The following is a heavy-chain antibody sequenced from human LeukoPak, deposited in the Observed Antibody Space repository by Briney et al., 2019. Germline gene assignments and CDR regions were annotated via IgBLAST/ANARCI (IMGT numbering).Heavy chain of an antibody. CDR2: IYYSGST. CDR1: GGSISSSSYY. D-gene: IGHD6-19*01. V-gene: IGHV4-39*07. CDR3: ARGKSIAVAGDSTLL. J-gene: IGHJ4*02. Sequence: SETLSLTCTVSGGSISSSSYYWGWIRQPPGKGPEWIGSIYYSGSTYYNPSLKSRVTISVDTSKNQFSLKLSSVTAADTAVYYCARGKSIAVAGDSTLLWGRGTLVTVSS.